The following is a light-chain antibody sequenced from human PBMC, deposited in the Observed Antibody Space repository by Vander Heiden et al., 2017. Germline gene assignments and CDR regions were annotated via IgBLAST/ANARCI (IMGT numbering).Light chain of an antibody. CDR2: AAS. V-gene: IGKV1-27*01. CDR3: QKYNSAPLT. Sequence: DIQMTQSPSSLSASGGDRVTITCRASQGISNYLAWYQQKPVKVPKLLIYAASTFQSGVPSRFSGSGSGTDFTLTISILHPEDVATYYCQKYNSAPLTFGGGTKVEIK. J-gene: IGKJ4*01. CDR1: QGISNY.